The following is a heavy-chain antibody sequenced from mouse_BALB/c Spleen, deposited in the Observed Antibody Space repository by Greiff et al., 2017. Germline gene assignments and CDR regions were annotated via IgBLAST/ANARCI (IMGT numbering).Heavy chain of an antibody. CDR1: GYSITSDYA. D-gene: IGHD1-2*01. V-gene: IGHV3-2*02. J-gene: IGHJ3*01. CDR2: ISYSGST. Sequence: EVQLQESGPGLVKPSQSLSLTCTVTGYSITSDYAWNWIRQFPGNQLEWMGYISYSGSTSYNPSLKSRISITRDTSKNQFFLQLNSVTTEDTATYYCARGTAPFAYWGQGTLVTVSA. CDR3: ARGTAPFAY.